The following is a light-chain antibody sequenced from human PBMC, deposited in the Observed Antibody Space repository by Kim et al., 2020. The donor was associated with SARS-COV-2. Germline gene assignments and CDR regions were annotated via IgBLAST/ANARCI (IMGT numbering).Light chain of an antibody. Sequence: DIQMTQSPSSLSASVGDRVIITCQASQDISNYLNWYQQKPGKAPKLLIYDASNLEIGVPSRFSGSGSGTDFTFTISSLQPEDIATYYCQQYDNLPCTFGQGTKL. CDR2: DAS. CDR1: QDISNY. J-gene: IGKJ2*02. V-gene: IGKV1-33*01. CDR3: QQYDNLPCT.